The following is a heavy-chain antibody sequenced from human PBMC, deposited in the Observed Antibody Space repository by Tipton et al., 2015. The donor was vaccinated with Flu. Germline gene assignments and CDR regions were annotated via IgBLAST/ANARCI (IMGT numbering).Heavy chain of an antibody. CDR2: MYASGST. D-gene: IGHD3-10*01. Sequence: TLSLTCTVSGDSMNSFYWCWIRRPAGKGLEWIGRMYASGSTKYNPSLKSRVTMSVDTSKNQLSRKLTSVTAAATAVYYCARGSGSGTGMTFDFWGQGTLVTVSS. CDR1: GDSMNSFY. V-gene: IGHV4-4*07. CDR3: ARGSGSGTGMTFDF. J-gene: IGHJ4*02.